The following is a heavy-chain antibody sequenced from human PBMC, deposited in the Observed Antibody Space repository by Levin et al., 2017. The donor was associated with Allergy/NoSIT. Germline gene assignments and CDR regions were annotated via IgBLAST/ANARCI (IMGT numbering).Heavy chain of an antibody. V-gene: IGHV3-23*01. D-gene: IGHD1-20*01. Sequence: GESLKISCAASGFTFSGYAMSWVRQAPGKGLEWVSAIGGSGDITYYADSVKGRLTISRDNSKNTLYLQMNSLRAEDTAVYYCAKEAFNWNQAFDVWGQGTMVTVSS. J-gene: IGHJ3*01. CDR2: IGGSGDIT. CDR3: AKEAFNWNQAFDV. CDR1: GFTFSGYA.